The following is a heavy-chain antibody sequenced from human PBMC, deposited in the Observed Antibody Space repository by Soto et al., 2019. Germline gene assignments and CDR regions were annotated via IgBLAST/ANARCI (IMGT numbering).Heavy chain of an antibody. V-gene: IGHV4-30-4*08. CDR3: AREGGWYYDSSGYPFPSNFDY. CDR2: IYYSGST. D-gene: IGHD3-22*01. J-gene: IGHJ4*02. CDR1: GGSISSSSYY. Sequence: SETLSLTCTVSGGSISSSSYYWGWIRQPPGKGLEWIGYIYYSGSTYYNPSLKSRVTISVDTSKNQFSLKLSSVTAADTAVYYCAREGGWYYDSSGYPFPSNFDYWGQGTLVTVSS.